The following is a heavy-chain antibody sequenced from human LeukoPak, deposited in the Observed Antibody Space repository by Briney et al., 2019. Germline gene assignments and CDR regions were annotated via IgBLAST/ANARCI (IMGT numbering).Heavy chain of an antibody. D-gene: IGHD3-10*01. V-gene: IGHV1-18*01. CDR1: GYTFTSSG. J-gene: IGHJ4*02. CDR3: ARDVENYYGSGPSLDY. CDR2: ISAYNGNT. Sequence: ASVKVSCKASGYTFTSSGISWVRQAPGQALEWMGWISAYNGNTNYAQKLQGRVTMTTDTSTSTAYMELRSLRSDDTAVYYCARDVENYYGSGPSLDYWGQGTLVTVSS.